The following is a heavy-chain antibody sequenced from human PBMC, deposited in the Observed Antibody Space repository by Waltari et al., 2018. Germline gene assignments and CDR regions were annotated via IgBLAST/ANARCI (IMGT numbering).Heavy chain of an antibody. CDR3: ARTLDYYYGEYFQH. D-gene: IGHD3-22*01. V-gene: IGHV1-69*01. Sequence: QVQLVQSGAEVKKPGSSVKVSCKASGGTFSSYAISWVRQAPGQGLEWMGGSIPIFGTANYAQKFQGRVTITADESTSTAYMELSSLRSEDTAVYYCARTLDYYYGEYFQHWGQGTLVTVSS. CDR2: SIPIFGTA. J-gene: IGHJ1*01. CDR1: GGTFSSYA.